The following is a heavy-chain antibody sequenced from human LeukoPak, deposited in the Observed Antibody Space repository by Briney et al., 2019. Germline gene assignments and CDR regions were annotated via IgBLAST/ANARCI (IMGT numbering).Heavy chain of an antibody. V-gene: IGHV4-34*01. D-gene: IGHD4-17*01. J-gene: IGHJ3*02. CDR1: GGSFSGYY. CDR2: INHSGST. Sequence: SETLSLTCAVYGGSFSGYYWSWIRQPPGKGLEWIGEINHSGSTNYNPSLKSRVTISVDTSKNQFSLKLSSVTAADTAVYCCARDLLGDYGTFDIWGQGAMVIVSS. CDR3: ARDLLGDYGTFDI.